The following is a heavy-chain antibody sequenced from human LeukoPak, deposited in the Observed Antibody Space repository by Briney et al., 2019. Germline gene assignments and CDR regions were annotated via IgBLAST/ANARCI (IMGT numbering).Heavy chain of an antibody. CDR3: ARGPRRSITIFGVVIIHWFDP. CDR2: INHSGST. D-gene: IGHD3-3*01. J-gene: IGHJ5*02. V-gene: IGHV4-34*01. CDR1: GGSFSGYY. Sequence: SETLSLTCAVYGGSFSGYYWSWIRQPPGKGLEWIGEINHSGSTNYNPSLKSRVTISVDTSKNQFSLKLSSVTAADTAVYYCARGPRRSITIFGVVIIHWFDPWGQGTLATVSS.